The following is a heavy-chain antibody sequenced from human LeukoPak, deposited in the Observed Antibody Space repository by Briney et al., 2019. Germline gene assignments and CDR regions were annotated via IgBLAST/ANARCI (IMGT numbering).Heavy chain of an antibody. J-gene: IGHJ6*02. CDR1: GFTFSSYA. Sequence: GGSLRLSCAASGFTFSSYAMSWVRQAPGKELEWVSAISGSGGSTYYADSVKGRFTISRDNSKNTLYLQMNSLRAEDTAVYNCAKRYILDWWHGMDVWGQGTTVTVSS. V-gene: IGHV3-23*01. D-gene: IGHD2-8*02. CDR2: ISGSGGST. CDR3: AKRYILDWWHGMDV.